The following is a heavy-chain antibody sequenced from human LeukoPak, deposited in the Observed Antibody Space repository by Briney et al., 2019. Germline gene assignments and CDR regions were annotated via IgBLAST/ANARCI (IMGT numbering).Heavy chain of an antibody. CDR2: IYPGDSDT. D-gene: IGHD3-3*01. V-gene: IGHV5-51*01. Sequence: GESLKISCQGSGYSFTSCWIGWVSQMPGKGLEWMGIIYPGDSDTRYSPSFQGQVTISADKSISTAYLQWSSLKASDTAMYYCARLDADSWSGYRQYYFDYWGQGTLVTVSS. CDR3: ARLDADSWSGYRQYYFDY. J-gene: IGHJ4*02. CDR1: GYSFTSCW.